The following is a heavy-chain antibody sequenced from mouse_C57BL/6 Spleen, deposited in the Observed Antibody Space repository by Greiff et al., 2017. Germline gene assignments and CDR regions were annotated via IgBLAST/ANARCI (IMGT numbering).Heavy chain of an antibody. CDR1: GYTFTSYW. CDR2: IDPSDSYT. J-gene: IGHJ4*01. Sequence: QVQLQQPGAELVRPGASVKLSCKASGYTFTSYWMHWVKQRPGQGLEWIGVIDPSDSYTNYNQKFKGKATLTVDTSSSTAYMQLGSLTSEDSAVYYCARRDYDAVDYWGQGTSVTVSS. CDR3: ARRDYDAVDY. V-gene: IGHV1-59*01.